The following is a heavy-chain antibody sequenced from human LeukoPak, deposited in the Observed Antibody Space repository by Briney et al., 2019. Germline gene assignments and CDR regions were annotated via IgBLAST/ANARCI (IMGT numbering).Heavy chain of an antibody. CDR2: INQDGSVI. D-gene: IGHD2-8*02. J-gene: IGHJ4*02. V-gene: IGHV3-7*01. CDR1: GVYW. CDR3: ATSSGAPGNM. Sequence: PGGSLRLSCAVSGVYWMSWVRQAPGKGLEWVANINQDGSVIYYVDSVKGRFTISRDNAKNSLYPQMNSLRAEDTGVYYCATSSGAPGNMWGQGTLVTVSS.